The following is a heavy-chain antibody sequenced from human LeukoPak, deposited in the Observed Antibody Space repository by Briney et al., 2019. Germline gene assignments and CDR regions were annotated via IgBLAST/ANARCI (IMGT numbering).Heavy chain of an antibody. D-gene: IGHD2-2*01. CDR3: ARGYCSSTSCYRSAFDI. Sequence: SVKVSCKASGGTFSSYAISWVRQAPGQGLEWMGGIIPIFGTANYAQKFQGRVTITADESTSTAYMELSSLRSEDTAVYYCARGYCSSTSCYRSAFDIWGQGTMVTVSS. CDR2: IIPIFGTA. CDR1: GGTFSSYA. V-gene: IGHV1-69*13. J-gene: IGHJ3*02.